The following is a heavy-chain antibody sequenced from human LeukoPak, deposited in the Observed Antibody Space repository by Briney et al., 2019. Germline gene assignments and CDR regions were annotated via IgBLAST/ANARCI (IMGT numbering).Heavy chain of an antibody. CDR2: LSSSGRYT. J-gene: IGHJ3*02. CDR1: GFSFSEYY. V-gene: IGHV3-11*03. Sequence: GGSLRLSCAASGFSFSEYYMTWIRQAPGKGLEWVSNLSSSGRYTNYAGSVRGRFTISRDNAKKSLYLQMNSLRAEDTAVYYCARHSEGPVNDAFDIWGQGTKVTVSS. CDR3: ARHSEGPVNDAFDI. D-gene: IGHD2-2*01.